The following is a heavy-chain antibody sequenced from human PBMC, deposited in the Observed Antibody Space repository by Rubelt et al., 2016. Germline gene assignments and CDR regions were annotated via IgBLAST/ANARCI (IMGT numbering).Heavy chain of an antibody. CDR1: GFSFSDYS. D-gene: IGHD2-2*01. Sequence: EVQLVESGGGLVQPGGSLRLSCAASGFSFSDYSMNWVHQAPGKGQEWLSYITSGSDIIHYADSVKGRLNMSRENAKKSLHLQMNSRRVEDTAVYYCASDRVGWGQGTLVTVSS. CDR2: ITSGSDII. CDR3: ASDRVG. J-gene: IGHJ4*02. V-gene: IGHV3-48*04.